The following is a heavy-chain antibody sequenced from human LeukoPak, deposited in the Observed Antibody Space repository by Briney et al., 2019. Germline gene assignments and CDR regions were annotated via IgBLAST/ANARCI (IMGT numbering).Heavy chain of an antibody. CDR1: GFTFSSYA. CDR2: ISYDGSNK. V-gene: IGHV3-30*04. D-gene: IGHD3-16*01. Sequence: QPGRSLRLSCAASGFTFSSYAMHWVRQAPGKGLEWVAVISYDGSNKYYADSVKGRFTISRDNSKNTLYLQMNSLRLEDTAVYYCVKGGGRFHLPFDPWGQGTLVTVSS. J-gene: IGHJ5*02. CDR3: VKGGGRFHLPFDP.